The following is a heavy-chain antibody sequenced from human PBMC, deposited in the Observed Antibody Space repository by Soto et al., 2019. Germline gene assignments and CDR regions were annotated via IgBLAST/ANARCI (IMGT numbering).Heavy chain of an antibody. CDR1: GFTFSSYA. CDR3: AKSQQWPRDFKFDY. V-gene: IGHV3-23*01. D-gene: IGHD6-19*01. Sequence: GESLKISCAASGFTFSSYAMSWVRQAPGKGLEWVSAISGSGGSTYYADSVKGRFTISRDNSKNTLYLQMNSLRAEDTAVYYCAKSQQWPRDFKFDYWGQGTLVTVSS. CDR2: ISGSGGST. J-gene: IGHJ4*02.